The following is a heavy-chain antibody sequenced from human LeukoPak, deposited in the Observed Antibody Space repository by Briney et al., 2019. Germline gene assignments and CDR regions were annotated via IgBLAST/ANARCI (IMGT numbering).Heavy chain of an antibody. Sequence: GASVKVSCKASGYTFTSYGISWVRQAPGQGLEWMAWISAYNGNTNYAQKLQGRVTMTTDTSTSTAYMELRSLRSDDTAVYYCARAISQHGDYEGSDYWGQGTLVTVSS. CDR3: ARAISQHGDYEGSDY. V-gene: IGHV1-18*01. J-gene: IGHJ4*02. D-gene: IGHD4-17*01. CDR2: ISAYNGNT. CDR1: GYTFTSYG.